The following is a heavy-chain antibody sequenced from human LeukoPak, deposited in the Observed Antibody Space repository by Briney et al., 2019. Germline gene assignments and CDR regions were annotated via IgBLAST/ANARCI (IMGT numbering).Heavy chain of an antibody. Sequence: SETLSLTCTVSGGSISSSTYYWDWIRQPPGKGLEWIGNFYDSGSTWYNPSLKSRVTISGDTSKNQFSLKLSSVTAADTAVYYCAGSQGPEALADPWGQGTLVTVSS. V-gene: IGHV4-39*07. CDR1: GGSISSSTYY. CDR3: AGSQGPEALADP. CDR2: FYDSGST. J-gene: IGHJ5*02.